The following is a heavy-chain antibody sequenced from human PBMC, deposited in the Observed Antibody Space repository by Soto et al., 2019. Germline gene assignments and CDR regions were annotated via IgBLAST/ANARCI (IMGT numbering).Heavy chain of an antibody. D-gene: IGHD3-3*01. J-gene: IGHJ6*02. Sequence: GASVKVSCKASGYTFTGYYMHCVRQAPGQGLEWMGWINPNSGGTNYAQKFQGWVTMTRDTSISTAYMELSRLRSDDTAVYYCARGVRRGYDFWSGMRSDYYYGMDVWGQGTTVTVSS. CDR1: GYTFTGYY. CDR3: ARGVRRGYDFWSGMRSDYYYGMDV. CDR2: INPNSGGT. V-gene: IGHV1-2*04.